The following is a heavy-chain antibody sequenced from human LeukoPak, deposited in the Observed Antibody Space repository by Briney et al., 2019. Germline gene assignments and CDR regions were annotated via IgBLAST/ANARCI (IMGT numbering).Heavy chain of an antibody. D-gene: IGHD6-19*01. CDR2: IIPIFGTA. Sequence: ASVKVSCKASGGTFSSYAISWLRQAPGQGLEWMGGIIPIFGTANYAQKFQGRVTMTTDTSTSTAYMELRSLRSDDTAVYYCARSPYNIAVAEGYWGQGTLVTVSS. V-gene: IGHV1-69*05. CDR3: ARSPYNIAVAEGY. J-gene: IGHJ4*02. CDR1: GGTFSSYA.